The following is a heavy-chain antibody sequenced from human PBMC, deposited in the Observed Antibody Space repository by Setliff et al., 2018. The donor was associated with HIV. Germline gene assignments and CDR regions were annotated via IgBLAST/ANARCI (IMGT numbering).Heavy chain of an antibody. D-gene: IGHD7-27*01. V-gene: IGHV1-2*02. CDR2: ISPDNGNR. CDR1: GYTLTEVS. CDR3: ARQLSNSLES. Sequence: ASVKVSCKVSGYTLTEVSIHWVRQAPGQGLEWMGWISPDNGNRRILRRFQGRVTMTRDTSISTAYMELSGLRSDDTAMYYCARQLSNSLESWGQGTLVTVSS. J-gene: IGHJ4*02.